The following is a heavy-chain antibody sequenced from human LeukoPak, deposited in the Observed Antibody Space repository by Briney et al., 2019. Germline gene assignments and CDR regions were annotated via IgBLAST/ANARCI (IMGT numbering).Heavy chain of an antibody. V-gene: IGHV4-59*06. CDR1: GGSISSYY. CDR2: IYYSGST. J-gene: IGHJ5*02. Sequence: SETLSLTCTVSGGSISSYYWSWIRQPPGKGLEWIGYIYYSGSTYYNPSLKSRVTISVDTSKNQFSLKLSSVTAADTAVYYCARAKRQIGGYCSSTSCHTNWFDPWGQGTLVTVSS. CDR3: ARAKRQIGGYCSSTSCHTNWFDP. D-gene: IGHD2-2*01.